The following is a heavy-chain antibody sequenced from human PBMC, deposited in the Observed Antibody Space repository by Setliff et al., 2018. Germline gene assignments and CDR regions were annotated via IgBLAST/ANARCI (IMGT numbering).Heavy chain of an antibody. CDR3: ARERALLRYFDWSSYYYYYGMDV. Sequence: ASVKVSCKVSGYTLTELSMHWVRQAPGKGLEWMGGFDPEDGETIYAQKFQGRVTMTEDTSISTAYMELSRLRSDDTAVYYCARERALLRYFDWSSYYYYYGMDVWGQGTTVTVSS. CDR2: FDPEDGET. D-gene: IGHD3-9*01. V-gene: IGHV1-24*01. J-gene: IGHJ6*02. CDR1: GYTLTELS.